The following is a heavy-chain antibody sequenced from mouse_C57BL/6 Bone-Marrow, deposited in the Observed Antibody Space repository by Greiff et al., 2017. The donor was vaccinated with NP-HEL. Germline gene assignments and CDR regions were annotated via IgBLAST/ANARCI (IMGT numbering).Heavy chain of an antibody. CDR1: GFTFSDAW. J-gene: IGHJ1*03. D-gene: IGHD1-1*01. CDR2: IRNKANNHAT. V-gene: IGHV6-6*01. Sequence: EVKLMESGGGLVQPGGSMKLSCAASGFTFSDAWMDWVRQSPEKGLKWVAEIRNKANNHATYYAESVKGRFTISRDDSKSSVYLQMNSLRAEDTCIYYCTRERGTTVVSYWYFDVWGTGTTVTVSS. CDR3: TRERGTTVVSYWYFDV.